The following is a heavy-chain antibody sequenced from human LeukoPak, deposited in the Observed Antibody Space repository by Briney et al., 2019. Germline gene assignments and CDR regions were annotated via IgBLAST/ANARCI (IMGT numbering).Heavy chain of an antibody. D-gene: IGHD2-15*01. Sequence: PSETLSLTCTVSGDSISSYWSWIRQPPGKGLEWIGYISYFGATIYNPSLKSRVTTLLNTSKNQFSLKLRSMTAADTAVYYCARGGGSGLYFDYWGQGNPVTVSS. V-gene: IGHV4-59*01. CDR3: ARGGGSGLYFDY. CDR2: ISYFGAT. J-gene: IGHJ4*02. CDR1: GDSISSY.